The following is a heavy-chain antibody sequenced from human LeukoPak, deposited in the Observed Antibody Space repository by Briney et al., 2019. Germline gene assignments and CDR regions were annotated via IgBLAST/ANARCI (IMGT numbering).Heavy chain of an antibody. V-gene: IGHV3-21*04. Sequence: NPGGSLRLSCAASGFTFSSYSMNWVRQAPGKGLEWVSSISSSSSYIYYADSVKGRFTISRDNAKNSLYLQMNSLRAEDTAVYYCAKLPDIVVVVAATPAADYWGQGTLVTVSS. J-gene: IGHJ4*02. CDR3: AKLPDIVVVVAATPAADY. D-gene: IGHD2-15*01. CDR2: ISSSSSYI. CDR1: GFTFSSYS.